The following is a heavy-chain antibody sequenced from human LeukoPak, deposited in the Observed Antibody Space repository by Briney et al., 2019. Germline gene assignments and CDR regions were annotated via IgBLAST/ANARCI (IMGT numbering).Heavy chain of an antibody. CDR1: GGSISSYN. J-gene: IGHJ6*03. V-gene: IGHV4-59*01. D-gene: IGHD2-2*01. Sequence: PSETLSLTCTVSGGSISSYNWSWTRQPPGKGLEWIGYIYYSGSTNYNPSLKSRVTISVDTSKNQFSLKLSSVTAADTAVYYCARGGSEEREDIVVVPAAMRDYYYYYMDVWGKGTTVTVSS. CDR2: IYYSGST. CDR3: ARGGSEEREDIVVVPAAMRDYYYYYMDV.